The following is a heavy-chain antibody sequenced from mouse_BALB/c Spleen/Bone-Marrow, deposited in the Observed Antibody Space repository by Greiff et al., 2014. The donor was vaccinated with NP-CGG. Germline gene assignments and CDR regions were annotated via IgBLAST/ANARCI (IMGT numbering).Heavy chain of an antibody. CDR2: TYPGNNDS. CDR3: AGYGNYFFDY. CDR1: GSTFTSYW. J-gene: IGHJ2*01. V-gene: IGHV1-5*01. Sequence: VQLQQPGTVLARPGASVKMSCKASGSTFTSYWMHWAKQRPGQGLEWIGATYPGNNDSRYNQKFNDKAKLTAVTSTNTAYMELSSLTYEDSAVYYCAGYGNYFFDYWGQGTTLTVSS. D-gene: IGHD2-1*01.